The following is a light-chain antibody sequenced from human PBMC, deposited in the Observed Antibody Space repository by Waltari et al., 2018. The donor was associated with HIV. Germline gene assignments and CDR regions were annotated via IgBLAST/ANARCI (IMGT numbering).Light chain of an antibody. CDR1: ELANQH. CDR2: RDS. J-gene: IGLJ2*01. V-gene: IGLV3-25*03. Sequence: SSNLTQAPSVSVSPGQPASISCSGHELANQHVHWYQEKAGQAPVLVISRDSERPLGIPERFSGSRSGSLATLTITGVLADDEVDYYCQAAAPSGTSVAFGGGTKLTVL. CDR3: QAAAPSGTSVA.